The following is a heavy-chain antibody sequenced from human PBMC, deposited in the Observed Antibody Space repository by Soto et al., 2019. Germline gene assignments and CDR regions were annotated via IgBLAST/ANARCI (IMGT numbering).Heavy chain of an antibody. V-gene: IGHV1-69*01. J-gene: IGHJ2*01. D-gene: IGHD3-10*01. Sequence: QVQLVQSGAEVKKPGSSVKVSCKASGDIFSSYPFSWVRQAPGQGLEWMGGIVPRLGTADYAQKFQDRVTITEDDSTSTVYMELSSLRSDDTAVYYCARDRGSQNWYFGVWGRGTLVSVSS. CDR3: ARDRGSQNWYFGV. CDR1: GDIFSSYP. CDR2: IVPRLGTA.